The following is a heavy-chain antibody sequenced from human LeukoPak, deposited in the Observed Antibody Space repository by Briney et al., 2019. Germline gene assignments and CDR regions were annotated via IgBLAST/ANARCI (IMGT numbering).Heavy chain of an antibody. J-gene: IGHJ5*01. CDR3: ARADDRSGYFGGRFDS. D-gene: IGHD3-22*01. CDR2: ISYSGGT. Sequence: PSETLSLTCTVSGGPISTYYWSWIRQPPGKRLEWIGYISYSGGTNYNPSLKSRVTISVDTSKNQFSLKLTSVTAAGTALYYCARADDRSGYFGGRFDSWGQGTLVTVSS. CDR1: GGPISTYY. V-gene: IGHV4-59*01.